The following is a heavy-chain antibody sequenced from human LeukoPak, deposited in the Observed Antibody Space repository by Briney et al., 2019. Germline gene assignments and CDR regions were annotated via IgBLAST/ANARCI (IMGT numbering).Heavy chain of an antibody. CDR3: ARDNYAGANWFDP. V-gene: IGHV1-69*05. Sequence: ASVKVSCKASGGTFSSYAISWVRQAPGLGLEWMGGIIPIFGTANYAQKFQGRVTITTDESTSTAYMELSSLRSEDTAVYYCARDNYAGANWFDPWGQGTLVTVSS. D-gene: IGHD1-7*01. CDR1: GGTFSSYA. CDR2: IIPIFGTA. J-gene: IGHJ5*02.